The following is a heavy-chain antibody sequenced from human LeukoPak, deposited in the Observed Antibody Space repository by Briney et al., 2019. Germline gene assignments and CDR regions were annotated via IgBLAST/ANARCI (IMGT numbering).Heavy chain of an antibody. V-gene: IGHV3-23*01. CDR1: GFTFTSYA. D-gene: IGHD3-3*01. Sequence: RPGGSLRLSRAASGFTFTSYAMNWVRQAPGKGLEWVSTVSGSGGSTYYADSVKGRFSISRDNSKNTLYLQMDSLRAEDTAIYYCAKASSHDWNRLDYWGQGTLVTVSS. CDR3: AKASSHDWNRLDY. J-gene: IGHJ4*02. CDR2: VSGSGGST.